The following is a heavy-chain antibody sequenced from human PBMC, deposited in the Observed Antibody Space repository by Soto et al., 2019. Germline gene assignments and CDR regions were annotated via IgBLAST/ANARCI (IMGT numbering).Heavy chain of an antibody. CDR3: ARGNHRWLQLWYFDL. CDR1: GGTFSSYT. D-gene: IGHD5-12*01. CDR2: LIPIFGTA. J-gene: IGHJ2*01. V-gene: IGHV1-69*12. Sequence: QVQLVQSGAEVKKHGSSVTVSCKASGGTFSSYTISWVRQAPGQGLEWMGGLIPIFGTANYAQKFQGRVTITADESRSTAYMELSSLRSEDTAVYYCARGNHRWLQLWYFDLWGRGTLVTVSS.